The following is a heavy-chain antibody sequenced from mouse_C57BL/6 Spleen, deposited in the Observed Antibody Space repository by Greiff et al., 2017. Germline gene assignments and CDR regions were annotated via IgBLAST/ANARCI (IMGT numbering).Heavy chain of an antibody. V-gene: IGHV3-6*01. CDR3: ARTDGPFYWYFDV. Sequence: VQLQQSVPGLVKPSQSLSLPCSVTGYSITSGYYWNWIRPFPGNNLEWMGYISYDGSNNYNPSLKHPIPIPRDPSKKQFFLKLNSGTTEDTATYYCARTDGPFYWYFDVWGTGTTVTVSS. D-gene: IGHD2-3*01. J-gene: IGHJ1*03. CDR2: ISYDGSN. CDR1: GYSITSGYY.